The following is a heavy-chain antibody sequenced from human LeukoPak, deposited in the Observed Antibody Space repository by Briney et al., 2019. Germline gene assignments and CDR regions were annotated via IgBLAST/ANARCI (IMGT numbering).Heavy chain of an antibody. CDR1: GGSISSYY. CDR3: ARSWAVPAGLPGWFDP. Sequence: PSETLSLTCTVSGGSISSYYWSWIRQHPGKGLEWIGYIYYSGSTYYNPSLKSRVTISVDTSKNQFSLKLSSVTAADTAVYYCARSWAVPAGLPGWFDPWGQGTLVTVSS. D-gene: IGHD2-2*01. J-gene: IGHJ5*02. CDR2: IYYSGST. V-gene: IGHV4-59*06.